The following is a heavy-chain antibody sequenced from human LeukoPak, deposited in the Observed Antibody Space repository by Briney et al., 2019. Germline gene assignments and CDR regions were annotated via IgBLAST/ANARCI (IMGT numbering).Heavy chain of an antibody. CDR3: ARHCNGKKQQLFAFDI. J-gene: IGHJ3*02. Sequence: SETLSLTCAVSGGSISSSNWWSWVRQPPGKGLEWIGEIYHSGSTNYNPSLKSRVTISVDTSKNQFSLKLSSVTAADTAVYYCARHCNGKKQQLFAFDIWGQGTMVTVSS. V-gene: IGHV4-4*02. D-gene: IGHD2/OR15-2a*01. CDR1: GGSISSSNW. CDR2: IYHSGST.